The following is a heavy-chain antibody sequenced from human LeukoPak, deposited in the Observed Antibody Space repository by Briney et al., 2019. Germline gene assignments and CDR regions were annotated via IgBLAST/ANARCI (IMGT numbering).Heavy chain of an antibody. J-gene: IGHJ6*02. CDR3: ARGRYYYYGMDV. CDR1: GGSMSSYY. Sequence: SETLSLTCTVSGGSMSSYYWSWIRQPPGKGLEWIGYIYYSGSTNYNPSLKSRVTISVDTSKNQFSLKLSSVTAADTAVYYCARGRYYYYGMDVWGQGTTVTVSS. V-gene: IGHV4-59*12. CDR2: IYYSGST.